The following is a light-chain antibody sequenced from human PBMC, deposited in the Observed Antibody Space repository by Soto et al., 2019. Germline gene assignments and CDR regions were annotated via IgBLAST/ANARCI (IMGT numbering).Light chain of an antibody. CDR1: QSVSSY. Sequence: EIVLTQSPATLSLSPGERATLSCRASQSVSSYLAWYQQKPGQAPRLLIYDASNLQTGVPSRFRGSGSETDFALTISSLEPEDFATYYCQQSDGTPPLTFGGGTKVEI. CDR3: QQSDGTPPLT. J-gene: IGKJ4*01. V-gene: IGKV3-11*01. CDR2: DAS.